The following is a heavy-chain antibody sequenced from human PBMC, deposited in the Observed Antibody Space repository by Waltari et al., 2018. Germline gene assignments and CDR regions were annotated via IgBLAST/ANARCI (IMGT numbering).Heavy chain of an antibody. Sequence: ERLVESGGGMVKPGGSLRRSCVASGFRLTAYDMNWVRQTPGTGLEWVSAIGGTHSNIFYADSVRGRFTVSRDNAMNSLFLEMKNLRAEDTGLYYCTRDLYGSGGDWFDPWGQGTLVTVSS. CDR1: GFRLTAYD. D-gene: IGHD3-10*01. J-gene: IGHJ5*02. CDR2: IGGTHSNI. CDR3: TRDLYGSGGDWFDP. V-gene: IGHV3-21*04.